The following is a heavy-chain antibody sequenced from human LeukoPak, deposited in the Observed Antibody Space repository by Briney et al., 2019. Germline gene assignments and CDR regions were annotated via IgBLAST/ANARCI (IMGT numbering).Heavy chain of an antibody. CDR1: GYTFTTYG. V-gene: IGHV1-18*01. CDR3: ARDSAVTWYYFDY. D-gene: IGHD4-17*01. Sequence: ASVKVSCKASGYTFTTYGLSWVRQAPGQGLEWLGWISTYDDNIKYAQSLQGRLTLTIDTSTSTAYMELRSLRSDDTAVYYCARDSAVTWYYFDYWGQGTLVTVSS. CDR2: ISTYDDNI. J-gene: IGHJ4*02.